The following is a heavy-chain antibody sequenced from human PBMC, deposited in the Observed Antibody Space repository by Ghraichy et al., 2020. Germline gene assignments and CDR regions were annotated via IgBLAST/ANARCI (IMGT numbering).Heavy chain of an antibody. CDR1: GFTFSRFS. J-gene: IGHJ6*03. CDR2: IKQDGSEK. D-gene: IGHD3-3*01. CDR3: AREVILEWLLCGYYYYYYIDV. V-gene: IGHV3-7*03. Sequence: GGSLRLSCTASGFTFSRFSMSWVCQAPGKGLEWVANIKQDGSEKYYVDSVKGRFTISRDNAKKSLYLQMNSLRGDDTAVYYCAREVILEWLLCGYYYYYYIDVGGKGTTVTVS.